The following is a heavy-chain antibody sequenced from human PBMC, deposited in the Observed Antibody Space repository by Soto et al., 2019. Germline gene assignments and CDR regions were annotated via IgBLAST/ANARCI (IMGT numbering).Heavy chain of an antibody. V-gene: IGHV4-4*02. Sequence: QVQLQESGPGLVKPSGTLSLTCTVSGDSISSNTWWTWVRQPPGKGLEWIGEIYHSGSTNYKPSLKGRVTMSVDKSKNQFYLMVTPVIAADTAVYYCAKKGGYSYGLALDPWGQGTLVTVSS. J-gene: IGHJ5*02. CDR3: AKKGGYSYGLALDP. CDR1: GDSISSNTW. D-gene: IGHD5-18*01. CDR2: IYHSGST.